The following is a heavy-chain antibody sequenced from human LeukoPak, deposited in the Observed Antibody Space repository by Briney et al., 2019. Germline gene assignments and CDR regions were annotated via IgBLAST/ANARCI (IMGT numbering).Heavy chain of an antibody. Sequence: GGFLRLSCAASGFTFSSYAMSRVRQAPGKGLEWVSAISGSGGSTYYADSVKGRFTISRDNSKNTLYLQMNSLRAEDTAVYYCAKSSSSWCFDYWGQGTLVTVSS. V-gene: IGHV3-23*01. CDR3: AKSSSSWCFDY. D-gene: IGHD6-13*01. CDR1: GFTFSSYA. CDR2: ISGSGGST. J-gene: IGHJ4*02.